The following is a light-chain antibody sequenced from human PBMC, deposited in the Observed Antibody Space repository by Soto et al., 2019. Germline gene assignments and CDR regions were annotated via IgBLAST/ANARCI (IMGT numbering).Light chain of an antibody. CDR2: EVN. Sequence: QSVLTQPPSASGSPGQSVTISCTGTSGDVGGYNYVSWYQRHPGKAPKLMIYEVNKRPSGVPERFSGSKSGNTASLTVSGLQAEDEADYYCSSYAGSNNFEVVFGGGTKVTVL. CDR1: SGDVGGYNY. V-gene: IGLV2-8*01. CDR3: SSYAGSNNFEVV. J-gene: IGLJ2*01.